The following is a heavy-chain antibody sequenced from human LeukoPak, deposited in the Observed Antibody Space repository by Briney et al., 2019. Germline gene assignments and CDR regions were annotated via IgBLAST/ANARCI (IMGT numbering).Heavy chain of an antibody. CDR3: ARGGSYGSSGWFDP. CDR2: IYHSGST. V-gene: IGHV4-30-2*01. Sequence: SQTLSLTCTVSGGSISSGGYYWSWIRQPPGKGLEWIGYIYHSGSTYYNPSLKSRVTISVDRSKNQFSLKLSSVTAADTAVYYCARGGSYGSSGWFDPWGQGTLVTVSS. D-gene: IGHD5-18*01. CDR1: GGSISSGGYY. J-gene: IGHJ5*02.